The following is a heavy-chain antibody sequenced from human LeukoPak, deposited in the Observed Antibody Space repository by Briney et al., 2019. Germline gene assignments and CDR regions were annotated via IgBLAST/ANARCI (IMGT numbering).Heavy chain of an antibody. Sequence: GASVKVSCKASGYTFTGYHMHWVRQAPGQGLEWTGWINPNSGGTNYAQKFQGRVTMTRDTSISTAYMELSRLRSDGTALYYCARDWAPAMIVGPGEAFDIWGQGTMVTVSS. V-gene: IGHV1-2*02. CDR1: GYTFTGYH. J-gene: IGHJ3*02. D-gene: IGHD3-22*01. CDR2: INPNSGGT. CDR3: ARDWAPAMIVGPGEAFDI.